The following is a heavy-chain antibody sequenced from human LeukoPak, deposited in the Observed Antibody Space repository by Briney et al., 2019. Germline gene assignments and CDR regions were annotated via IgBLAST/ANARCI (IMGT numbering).Heavy chain of an antibody. Sequence: GGSLRLSCAASGFTFSNAWMSWVRQAPGRGLEWVGRIKSKTDGGTTDYAAPVKGRFTISRDDSKNTLCLQMNSLKTEDTAVYYCTTAYYDFWSGYYRFDYWGQGTLVTVSS. CDR2: IKSKTDGGTT. J-gene: IGHJ4*02. D-gene: IGHD3-3*01. CDR3: TTAYYDFWSGYYRFDY. V-gene: IGHV3-15*01. CDR1: GFTFSNAW.